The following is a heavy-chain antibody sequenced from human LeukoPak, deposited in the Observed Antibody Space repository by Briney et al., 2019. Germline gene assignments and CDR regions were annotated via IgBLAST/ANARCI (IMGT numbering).Heavy chain of an antibody. CDR3: AKARDSGSPALDF. J-gene: IGHJ4*02. CDR1: GFTFSSNG. CDR2: TRYDESKT. V-gene: IGHV3-30*02. D-gene: IGHD1-26*01. Sequence: GGSLRLSCAASGFTFSSNGMHWVRQTPGKGLDWVAFTRYDESKTFYGDSVRGRFTISRDNSKNTLYLQMNSLTTDDSAVYYCAKARDSGSPALDFWGQGTLVTVSS.